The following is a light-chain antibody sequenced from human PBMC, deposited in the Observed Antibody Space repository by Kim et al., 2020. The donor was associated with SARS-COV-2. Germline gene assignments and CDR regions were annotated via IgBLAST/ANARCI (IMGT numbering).Light chain of an antibody. CDR2: QDS. CDR3: QAWDSSTVV. Sequence: LSPGQPASITCSGDKLVDKYACWYQQKPGQSPVLVIYQDSKRPSGIPERFSGSNSGNTATLTISGTQAMDEADYYCQAWDSSTVVFGGGTKLTVL. V-gene: IGLV3-1*01. J-gene: IGLJ2*01. CDR1: KLVDKY.